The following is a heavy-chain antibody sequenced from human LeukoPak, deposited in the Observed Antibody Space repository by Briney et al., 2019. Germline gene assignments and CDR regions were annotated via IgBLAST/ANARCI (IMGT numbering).Heavy chain of an antibody. CDR1: GGSISSYY. CDR2: IYYSGST. CDR3: ARGGIAALFDY. V-gene: IGHV4-59*01. J-gene: IGHJ4*02. D-gene: IGHD6-6*01. Sequence: PSETLSLTCAVSGGSISSYYWSWIRQPPGKGLEWIGYIYYSGSTNYNPSLKSRVTISVDTSKNQFSLKLSSVTAADTAVYYCARGGIAALFDYWGQGTLVTVSS.